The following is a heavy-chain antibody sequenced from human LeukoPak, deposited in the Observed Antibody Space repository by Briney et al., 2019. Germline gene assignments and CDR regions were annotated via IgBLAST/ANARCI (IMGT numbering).Heavy chain of an antibody. CDR2: ISYDGSNK. Sequence: GGSLRLSCAASGFTFSSYAMHWVRQAPGKGLEWVAVISYDGSNKYYADSVKGRFTVSRDNTEKSLFLQMSSLRVEGTAIYYCARDRRGYDGSRHYYRHFDLWGQGTLVTVSS. J-gene: IGHJ4*02. CDR3: ARDRRGYDGSRHYYRHFDL. V-gene: IGHV3-30-3*01. D-gene: IGHD3-22*01. CDR1: GFTFSSYA.